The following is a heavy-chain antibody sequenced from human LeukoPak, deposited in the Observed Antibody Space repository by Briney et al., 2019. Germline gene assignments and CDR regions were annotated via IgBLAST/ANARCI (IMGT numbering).Heavy chain of an antibody. Sequence: ASVKVSCKASGYNFNTYGISWVRQAPGQGLEWMGWISSSTGNTKYAQKLQDRVTMTTDTSTSTAYLYLRNLRSDDTAVYYCARVVCTDNSGYCGTGYWGQGTLVTVSS. J-gene: IGHJ4*02. CDR1: GYNFNTYG. CDR3: ARVVCTDNSGYCGTGY. CDR2: ISSSTGNT. D-gene: IGHD3-22*01. V-gene: IGHV1-18*01.